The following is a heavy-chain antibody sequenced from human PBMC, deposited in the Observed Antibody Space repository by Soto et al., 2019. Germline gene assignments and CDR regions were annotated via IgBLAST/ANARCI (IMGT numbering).Heavy chain of an antibody. CDR2: ISAYKGNT. J-gene: IGHJ6*02. Sequence: QAQLVQSGGEVKKPGASVKVSCKTSGYTFTSYFITWVRQAPGQGLEWVGWISAYKGNTNYGKMLQGSVTLTTDKSTSTGYLELRSLRTDDTAVYVCARQNYFSGMDVWGQGTTVTVS. D-gene: IGHD1-1*01. V-gene: IGHV1-18*01. CDR1: GYTFTSYF. CDR3: ARQNYFSGMDV.